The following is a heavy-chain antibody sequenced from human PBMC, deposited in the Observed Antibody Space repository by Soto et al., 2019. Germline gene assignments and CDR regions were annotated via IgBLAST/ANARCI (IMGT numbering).Heavy chain of an antibody. CDR2: IKEDGSEK. Sequence: EVQLVESGGGLVQPGGSLTLSCVASGFTFSDHWISWVRQAPGKGLEWVANIKEDGSEKYYVDSVKGRFTISRDNAENSVYPQMNSLRAEDTAVYYCARGHYGMDVWGQGTTVTVSS. J-gene: IGHJ6*02. CDR1: GFTFSDHW. V-gene: IGHV3-7*03. CDR3: ARGHYGMDV.